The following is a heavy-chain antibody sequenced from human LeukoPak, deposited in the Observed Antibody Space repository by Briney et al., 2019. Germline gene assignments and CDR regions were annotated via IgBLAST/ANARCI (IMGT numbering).Heavy chain of an antibody. V-gene: IGHV4-59*01. J-gene: IGHJ4*02. CDR3: ARGGGYSYGPPGYFDY. CDR1: GGSISSYY. CDR2: IYYSGST. Sequence: SETLSLTCTVSGGSISSYYWSWIRQPPGKGLEWIGYIYYSGSTNYNPSLKSRVTISVDTSKNQFSLKLSSVTAADTAVYYCARGGGYSYGPPGYFDYRGQGTLVTVSS. D-gene: IGHD5-18*01.